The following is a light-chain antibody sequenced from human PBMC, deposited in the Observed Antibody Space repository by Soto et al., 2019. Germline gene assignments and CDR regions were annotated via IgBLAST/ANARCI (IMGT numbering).Light chain of an antibody. CDR3: QQYNSYSYT. J-gene: IGKJ2*01. Sequence: EIVLAQSPGTLSLSPGERATLSCRACESVTNSFLARYQQKPGQPPRLLIYGASTRATGIPARFTGSGSGTEFTLTISSLQPDDFATYYCQQYNSYSYTLGQGTKVDIK. CDR2: GAS. V-gene: IGKV3-20*01. CDR1: ESVTNSF.